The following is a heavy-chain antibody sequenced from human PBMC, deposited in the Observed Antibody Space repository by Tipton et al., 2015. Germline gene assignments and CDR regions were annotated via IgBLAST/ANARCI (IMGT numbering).Heavy chain of an antibody. J-gene: IGHJ6*02. V-gene: IGHV4-34*01. CDR3: ARQRYPRGLDV. Sequence: TLSLTCAVYGGSLSGYYWSWIRQPPGKGLEWIGEINHSGDSNYNPSLKSRVTISVDTSKNQFSLKLTSVTAADTAVYYCARQRYPRGLDVWGQGTTVTVSS. CDR2: INHSGDS. CDR1: GGSLSGYY. D-gene: IGHD2-2*01.